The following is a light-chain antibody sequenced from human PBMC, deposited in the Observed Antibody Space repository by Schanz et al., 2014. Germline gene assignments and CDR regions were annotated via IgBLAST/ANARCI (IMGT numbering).Light chain of an antibody. V-gene: IGLV1-40*01. CDR2: GNI. Sequence: QSVLTQPPSMSAAPGQKVTISCSGSSSNIGAGYDVHWYQQLPGKAPRLLIYGNINRPSGVPDRFSGSKSGASASLAITGLQAEDEADYYCQSFDSSLSGVVFGGGTKLTVL. J-gene: IGLJ3*02. CDR3: QSFDSSLSGVV. CDR1: SSNIGAGYD.